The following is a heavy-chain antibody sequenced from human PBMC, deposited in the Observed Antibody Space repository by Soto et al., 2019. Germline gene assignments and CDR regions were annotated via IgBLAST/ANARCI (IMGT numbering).Heavy chain of an antibody. CDR3: ARDYCSSTSCPYGGFDY. CDR1: GFTFSSYS. Sequence: EVQLVESGGGLVQPGGSLRLSCAASGFTFSSYSMNWVRQAPGKGLEWVSYISSSSSTIYYADSVKGRFTISRDNAKNSLYLQMNSLRAEDTAVYYCARDYCSSTSCPYGGFDYWGQGTLVTVSS. CDR2: ISSSSSTI. D-gene: IGHD2-2*01. J-gene: IGHJ4*02. V-gene: IGHV3-48*01.